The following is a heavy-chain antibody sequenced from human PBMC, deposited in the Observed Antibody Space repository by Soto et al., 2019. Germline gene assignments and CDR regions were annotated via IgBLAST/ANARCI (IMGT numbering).Heavy chain of an antibody. J-gene: IGHJ4*02. CDR3: ARAGRYYDILTGRSCFDY. D-gene: IGHD3-9*01. CDR1: GGSFSGYY. CDR2: INHSGST. Sequence: QVQLQQWGAGLLKTSETLSLTCAVYGGSFSGYYWSWIRQPPGKGLEWIGEINHSGSTNYNPSLKSRVTISVDTSKNQFSLKLSSVTAADTAVYYCARAGRYYDILTGRSCFDYWGQGTLVTVSS. V-gene: IGHV4-34*01.